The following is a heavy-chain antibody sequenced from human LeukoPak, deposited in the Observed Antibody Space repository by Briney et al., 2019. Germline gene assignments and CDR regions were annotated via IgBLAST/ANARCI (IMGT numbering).Heavy chain of an antibody. Sequence: GASVKVSCKAFGYTFTYYYIHWVRQAPGQGLEWMGWIDPNSGGTNSPQKFQDRVTMTRDTSISTAYMELSRLRSDDTAVYYCARVRYRLAETYIDYWGQGTLVTVSS. J-gene: IGHJ4*02. V-gene: IGHV1-2*02. CDR3: ARVRYRLAETYIDY. CDR2: IDPNSGGT. CDR1: GYTFTYYY. D-gene: IGHD3-16*01.